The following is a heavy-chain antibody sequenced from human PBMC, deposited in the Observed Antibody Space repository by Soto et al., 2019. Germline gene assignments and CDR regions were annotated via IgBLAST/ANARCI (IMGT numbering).Heavy chain of an antibody. CDR2: IIPILGIA. Sequence: SVKVSCKASGGTFSSYTISWVRQAPGQGLEWMGRIIPILGIANYAQKFQGRVTITADKSTSTAYMELSSLRSEDTAVYFWAREPHCSSTSCNNETDYWGQGTLVTVSS. D-gene: IGHD2-2*01. CDR1: GGTFSSYT. CDR3: AREPHCSSTSCNNETDY. V-gene: IGHV1-69*02. J-gene: IGHJ4*02.